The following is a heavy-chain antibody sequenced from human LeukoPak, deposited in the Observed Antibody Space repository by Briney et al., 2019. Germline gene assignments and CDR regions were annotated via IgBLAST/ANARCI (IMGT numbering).Heavy chain of an antibody. J-gene: IGHJ4*02. CDR1: GGSISSSSYY. V-gene: IGHV4-39*07. Sequence: PSETLSLTCTVSGGSISSSSYYWSWIRQPPGKGLEWIGEINHSGSTNYNPSLKSRVTISVDTSKNQFSLKLSSVTAADTAVYYCARDTVGAYPVDYWGQGTLVTVSS. D-gene: IGHD1-26*01. CDR2: INHSGST. CDR3: ARDTVGAYPVDY.